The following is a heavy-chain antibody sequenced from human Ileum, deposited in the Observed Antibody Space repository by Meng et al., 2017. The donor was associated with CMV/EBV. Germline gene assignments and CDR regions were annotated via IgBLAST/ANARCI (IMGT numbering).Heavy chain of an antibody. CDR3: ARGDYDFWSGYLGS. V-gene: IGHV1-8*01. CDR2: MNPNSGNT. D-gene: IGHD3-3*01. J-gene: IGHJ5*02. CDR1: GYTFTSYD. Sequence: SGYTFTSYDINWVRQATGQGLEWMGWMNPNSGNTGYAQKFQGRVTMTRNTSISTAYMELSSLRSEDTAVYYCARGDYDFWSGYLGSWGQGTLVTVSS.